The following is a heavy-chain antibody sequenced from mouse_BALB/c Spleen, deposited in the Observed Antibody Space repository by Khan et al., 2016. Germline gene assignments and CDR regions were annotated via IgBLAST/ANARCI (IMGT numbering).Heavy chain of an antibody. D-gene: IGHD1-1*02. CDR1: GYSITSDYA. CDR2: ISYSGST. CDR3: ARSRGGSLDY. V-gene: IGHV3-2*02. J-gene: IGHJ2*01. Sequence: EVQLQESGPGLVKPSQSLSLTCTVTGYSITSDYAWNWIRQFPGNKLEWMGYISYSGSTSYNPSLKSRISITRDTSKNQFFLQLNSVTTEDTATXYCARSRGGSLDYWGQGTTLTVSS.